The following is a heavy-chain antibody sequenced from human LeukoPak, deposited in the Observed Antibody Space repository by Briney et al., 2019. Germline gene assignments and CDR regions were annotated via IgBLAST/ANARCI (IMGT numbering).Heavy chain of an antibody. V-gene: IGHV3-21*01. J-gene: IGHJ4*02. CDR1: GFTFSSYS. D-gene: IGHD1-26*01. CDR3: ARDKIGGSYTAY. Sequence: KPGGSLRLSCAASGFTFSSYSMNWVRQAPGKGLEWVSSISSSSSYIYYADSVKGRFTISRDNAKNSLYLQMNSLRAEDTAVYYCARDKIGGSYTAYGGQGTLVTVSS. CDR2: ISSSSSYI.